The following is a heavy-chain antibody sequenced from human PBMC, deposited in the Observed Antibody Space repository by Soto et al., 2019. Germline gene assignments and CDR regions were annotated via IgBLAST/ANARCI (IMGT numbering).Heavy chain of an antibody. Sequence: SETLSLTCAVYGGSFSGYYWSWIRQPPGKGLEWIGEINHSGSTNYNPSLKSRGTISVDTSKNQFSLKLSSVTAADTAVYYCARGSGGISWDHYYYYYIDVCGQGTTVPVSS. CDR3: ARGSGGISWDHYYYYYIDV. CDR2: INHSGST. J-gene: IGHJ6*03. V-gene: IGHV4-34*01. D-gene: IGHD6-13*01. CDR1: GGSFSGYY.